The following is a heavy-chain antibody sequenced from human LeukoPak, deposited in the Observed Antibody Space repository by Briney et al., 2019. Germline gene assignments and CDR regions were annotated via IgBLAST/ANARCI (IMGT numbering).Heavy chain of an antibody. D-gene: IGHD4-17*01. CDR2: ISSSSSYI. CDR1: GFTFSSYS. CDR3: ASRTMTTVTTFDY. V-gene: IGHV3-21*01. Sequence: GGSLRLSCAASGFTFSSYSMNWVRQAPGKGLEWVSSISSSSSYIYYADSVKGRFTISRDNAKNSLYLQMNSLRAEDTAVYYCASRTMTTVTTFDYWGQGTLVTVSS. J-gene: IGHJ4*02.